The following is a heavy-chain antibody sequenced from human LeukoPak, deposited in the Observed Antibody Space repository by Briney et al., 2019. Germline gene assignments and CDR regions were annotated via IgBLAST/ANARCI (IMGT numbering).Heavy chain of an antibody. J-gene: IGHJ6*03. Sequence: GGSLRLSCAASGFTVSSNYMSWVSQAPGKGLEWVSVIYSGGSTYYADSVKGRFTISRDNSKNTLYLQMNSLRAEDTAVYYCARVSCGGSCYYYYYMDVWGKGTTVTVSS. D-gene: IGHD2-15*01. V-gene: IGHV3-53*01. CDR2: IYSGGST. CDR1: GFTVSSNY. CDR3: ARVSCGGSCYYYYYMDV.